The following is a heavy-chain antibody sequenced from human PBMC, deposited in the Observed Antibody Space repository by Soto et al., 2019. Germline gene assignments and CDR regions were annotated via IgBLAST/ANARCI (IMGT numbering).Heavy chain of an antibody. J-gene: IGHJ4*02. CDR1: GFTFSSYA. CDR2: ISYDGSNK. CDR3: ARETGSSGWYFDY. D-gene: IGHD6-19*01. Sequence: GGSLRLSCAASGFTFSSYAMHWVRQAPGKGLEWVAVISYDGSNKYYADSVKGRFTISRDNSKNTLYLQMDSLRAEDTAVYYCARETGSSGWYFDYWGQGTLVTVSS. V-gene: IGHV3-30-3*01.